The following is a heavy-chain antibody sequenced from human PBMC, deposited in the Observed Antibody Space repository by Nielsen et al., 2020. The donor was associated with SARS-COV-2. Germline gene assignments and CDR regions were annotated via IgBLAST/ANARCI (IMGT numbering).Heavy chain of an antibody. V-gene: IGHV1-8*02. CDR2: MNPNSGNT. J-gene: IGHJ4*02. CDR3: ARGFTRAAAGAY. Sequence: ASVKVSCKASGYTFTSYYMHWVRQATGQGLEWMGWMNPNSGNTGYAQKFQGRVTMTRNTSISTAYMELSSLRSEDTAVYYCARGFTRAAAGAYWGQGTLVTVSS. D-gene: IGHD6-13*01. CDR1: GYTFTSYY.